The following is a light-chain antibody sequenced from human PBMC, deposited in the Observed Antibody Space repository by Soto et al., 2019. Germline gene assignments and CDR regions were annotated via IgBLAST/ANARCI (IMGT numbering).Light chain of an antibody. CDR2: NNN. Sequence: QSVLTQPPSASGTPGQRVTISCSGSSSNIGSNTVNWYQQLPGTAPKLLIYNNNQRPSGVPDRFSGYKSGTSAFLAISGLQSEDEADYYCAAWDDSLNGLVFGTGTKLTVL. J-gene: IGLJ1*01. CDR3: AAWDDSLNGLV. V-gene: IGLV1-44*01. CDR1: SSNIGSNT.